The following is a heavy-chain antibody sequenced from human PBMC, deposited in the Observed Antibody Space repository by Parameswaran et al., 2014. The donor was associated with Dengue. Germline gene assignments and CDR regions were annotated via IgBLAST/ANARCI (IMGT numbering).Heavy chain of an antibody. J-gene: IGHJ6*02. V-gene: IGHV2-70*01. Sequence: ARWIRQPPGKALEWLALIDWDDDKYYSTSLKTRLTISKDTSKNQVVLTMTNMDPVDTATYYCARVVVAAPGYYYGMDVWGQGTTVTVSS. D-gene: IGHD2-15*01. CDR2: IDWDDDK. CDR3: ARVVVAAPGYYYGMDV.